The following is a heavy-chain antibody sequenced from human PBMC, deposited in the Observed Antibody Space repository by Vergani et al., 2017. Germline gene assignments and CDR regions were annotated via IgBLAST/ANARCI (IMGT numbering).Heavy chain of an antibody. CDR1: GFTFSSCS. V-gene: IGHV3-21*01. Sequence: EVQLVESGGGLVKPGGSLRLSCAASGFTFSSCSMNWVRQAPGKGLEWVSSISSSSSYIYYADSVKGRFTISRDNAKNSLYLQMNSLRAEDTAVYYCASDKAYGGYVGDYWGQGTLVTVSS. CDR3: ASDKAYGGYVGDY. CDR2: ISSSSSYI. J-gene: IGHJ4*02. D-gene: IGHD5-12*01.